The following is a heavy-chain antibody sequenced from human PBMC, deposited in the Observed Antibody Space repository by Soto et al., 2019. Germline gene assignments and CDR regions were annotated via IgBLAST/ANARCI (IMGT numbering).Heavy chain of an antibody. CDR1: GFTFSSYA. J-gene: IGHJ4*02. V-gene: IGHV3-30-3*01. Sequence: QVQLVESGGGVVQPGRSLRLSCAASGFTFSSYAMHWVRQAPGKGLEWVAVISYDGSNKYYADSVKGRFTISRDNSKNTLYLQMNSLRAEDTAVYYCARDSTGHFDYWGQGTLVIVSA. CDR3: ARDSTGHFDY. D-gene: IGHD1-1*01. CDR2: ISYDGSNK.